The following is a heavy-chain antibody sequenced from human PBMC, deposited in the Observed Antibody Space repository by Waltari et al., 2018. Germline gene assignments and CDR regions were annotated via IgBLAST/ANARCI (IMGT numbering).Heavy chain of an antibody. CDR1: GGSFSGYY. CDR3: AREETYYYGSGSYAPPGGYYYMDV. D-gene: IGHD3-10*01. Sequence: QVQLQQWGAGLLKPSATLSLTCAVYGGSFSGYYWSWLRQPPGKGLTWLGEINHSGSTNYNSSLKSRVTISVDTSKNQFSLKLSSVTAADTAVYYCAREETYYYGSGSYAPPGGYYYMDVWGKGTTVTVSS. V-gene: IGHV4-34*01. CDR2: INHSGST. J-gene: IGHJ6*03.